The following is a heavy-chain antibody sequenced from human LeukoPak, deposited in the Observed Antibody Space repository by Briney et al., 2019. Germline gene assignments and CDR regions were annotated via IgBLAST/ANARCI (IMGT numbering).Heavy chain of an antibody. V-gene: IGHV1-8*01. Sequence: ASVKVSCKASGYTFTSYDINWVRQATGQGLEWMGWMNPNSGNTSYAQKFQGRVTMTRDTSTSTVYMELSSLRSEDTAVYYCARDIDYDSSGYPHFDYWGQGTLVTVSS. CDR1: GYTFTSYD. CDR2: MNPNSGNT. D-gene: IGHD3-22*01. J-gene: IGHJ4*02. CDR3: ARDIDYDSSGYPHFDY.